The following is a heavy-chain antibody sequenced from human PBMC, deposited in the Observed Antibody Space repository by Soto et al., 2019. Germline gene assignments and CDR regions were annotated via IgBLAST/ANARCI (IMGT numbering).Heavy chain of an antibody. Sequence: QVQLVQSGAEVKKPGASVKVSCKTSGYTFTNYAIHRVRQAPGQRLGWMGWINAGDGNTKYSQKFQGRVTITRDTSASTAYMELSSLRSEDAAVYYCARSGSCTSTSCYGGFDIWGQGTMVTVYS. D-gene: IGHD2-2*01. V-gene: IGHV1-3*01. J-gene: IGHJ3*02. CDR2: INAGDGNT. CDR1: GYTFTNYA. CDR3: ARSGSCTSTSCYGGFDI.